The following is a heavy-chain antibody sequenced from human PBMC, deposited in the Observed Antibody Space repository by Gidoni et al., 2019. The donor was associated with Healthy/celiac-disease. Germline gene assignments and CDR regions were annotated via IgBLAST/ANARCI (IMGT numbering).Heavy chain of an antibody. V-gene: IGHV3-30*07. D-gene: IGHD3-10*01. CDR3: AREGLLYGLGRTLWFDY. Sequence: RFTISRDNSKNTLYMQMKSLRAEDTAVYYCAREGLLYGLGRTLWFDYWGQGTLVTVSS. J-gene: IGHJ4*02.